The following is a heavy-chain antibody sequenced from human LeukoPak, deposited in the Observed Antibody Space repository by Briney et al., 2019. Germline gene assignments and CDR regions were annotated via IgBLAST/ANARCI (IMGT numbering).Heavy chain of an antibody. CDR3: ARSLRGTYLGALDY. J-gene: IGHJ4*02. Sequence: SQTLSLTCVISGDSVSNYSAAWEWIRQSPSRGLERLGRTYYRSKWYTDYALSVKSRITVSPDTSKNQFSLQLNSVTPEDTAVYYCARSLRGTYLGALDYWGQGTLVTASS. V-gene: IGHV6-1*01. D-gene: IGHD7-27*01. CDR2: TYYRSKWYT. CDR1: GDSVSNYSAA.